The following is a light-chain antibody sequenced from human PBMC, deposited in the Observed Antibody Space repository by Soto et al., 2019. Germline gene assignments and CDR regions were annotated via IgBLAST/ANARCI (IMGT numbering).Light chain of an antibody. CDR3: SSYSSTSTLYV. J-gene: IGLJ1*01. Sequence: QSVLTQPASVSGSPGQSITISCIGTSSDIGAYNYVSWCQQHPGKVPKLMIYEVTNRPSGLSNRFSGSKSGNTASLTISGLQAEDEAEYFCSSYSSTSTLYVFGTGTKLTVL. V-gene: IGLV2-14*01. CDR2: EVT. CDR1: SSDIGAYNY.